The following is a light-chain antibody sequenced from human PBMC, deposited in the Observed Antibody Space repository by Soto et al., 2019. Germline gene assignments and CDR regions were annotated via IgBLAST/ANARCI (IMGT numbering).Light chain of an antibody. CDR2: DVN. V-gene: IGLV2-11*01. CDR3: CSYAGRYTMV. J-gene: IGLJ2*01. Sequence: QSALTQSRSVSGSPGQSVTIPCSGRSSDIGIYNYVSWDQHHPGKVPKVLIYDVNKRPSGVPDRFSGSKSGNTASLTISGLQADDEADYYCCSYAGRYTMVFGGGTKVTVL. CDR1: SSDIGIYNY.